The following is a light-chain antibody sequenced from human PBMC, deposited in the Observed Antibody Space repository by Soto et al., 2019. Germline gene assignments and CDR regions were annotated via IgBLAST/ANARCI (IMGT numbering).Light chain of an antibody. J-gene: IGLJ1*01. V-gene: IGLV2-14*01. CDR2: EVS. CDR3: SSYTSSSTPHV. Sequence: QSLLSQPASVSGSPGQSITISCTGTSSDVGGYNYVSLYQQHPGKAPKLMIYEVSNRPSGVSNRFSGSKSGNTASLTISGLQAEDEADYYCSSYTSSSTPHVFGTGTKVTVL. CDR1: SSDVGGYNY.